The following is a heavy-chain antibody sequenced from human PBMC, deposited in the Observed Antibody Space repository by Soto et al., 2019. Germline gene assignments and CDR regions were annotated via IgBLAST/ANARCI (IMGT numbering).Heavy chain of an antibody. CDR2: ISAYNGNT. V-gene: IGHV1-18*01. Sequence: QVQLVQSGAEVKKPGASVKVSCKASGYTFTRYGITWVRQAPGQGLEWMGWISAYNGNTNYAQKLQGRVTMTTDTSTKTAYMELRSLRSDDTAVYYCARDAYYDSSGYDYLGDYFQYWGQGTLVTVSS. CDR1: GYTFTRYG. J-gene: IGHJ1*01. D-gene: IGHD3-22*01. CDR3: ARDAYYDSSGYDYLGDYFQY.